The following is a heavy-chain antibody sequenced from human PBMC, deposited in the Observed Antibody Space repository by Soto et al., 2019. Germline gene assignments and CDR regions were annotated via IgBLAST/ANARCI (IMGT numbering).Heavy chain of an antibody. D-gene: IGHD3-22*01. J-gene: IGHJ3*02. Sequence: VASVKVSCKVSGYTLTSYYMDWVRQSPGQGLEWMGIVNPSRGSTSYAQKFQRRVTMTRDTSTSTVYMELSSLRSEDTAVYYCAKMAYDSSGFGAFDIWGQGTMVTVSS. CDR1: GYTLTSYY. CDR3: AKMAYDSSGFGAFDI. CDR2: VNPSRGST. V-gene: IGHV1-46*01.